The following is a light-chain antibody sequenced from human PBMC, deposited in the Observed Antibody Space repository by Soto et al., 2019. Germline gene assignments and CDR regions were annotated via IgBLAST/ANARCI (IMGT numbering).Light chain of an antibody. CDR1: QIVSRS. V-gene: IGKV3-15*01. CDR3: REYFHWSPVM. Sequence: EIVVTQSPATLSSSPGERVTLSCRASQIVSRSLAWYQQKLGQVPRLLIFDTSSRTPSISARFSGSGAATEVSPLISSLLSEDFLVLYCREYFHWSPVMFGPGTTVEIK. CDR2: DTS. J-gene: IGKJ1*01.